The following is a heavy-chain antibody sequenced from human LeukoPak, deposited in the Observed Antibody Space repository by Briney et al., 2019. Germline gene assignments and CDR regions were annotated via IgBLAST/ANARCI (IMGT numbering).Heavy chain of an antibody. CDR2: INPNSGGT. CDR1: GYTFTGYY. CDR3: QAEDGIRDFDWLIPGWFDP. D-gene: IGHD3-9*01. Sequence: GASVKVSCKASGYTFTGYYMHWVRQAPGQGLEWMGWINPNSGGTNYAQKFQGRVTMTRDTSVSTAYMELSRLRSDDTAVFFFQAEDGIRDFDWLIPGWFDPWGQGTLVTVSS. V-gene: IGHV1-2*02. J-gene: IGHJ5*02.